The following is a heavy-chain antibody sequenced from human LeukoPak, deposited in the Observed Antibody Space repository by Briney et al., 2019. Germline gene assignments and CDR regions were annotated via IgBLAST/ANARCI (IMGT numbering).Heavy chain of an antibody. Sequence: SATLSLTYAVYGGSFSGYYWSWIRQPPGKGLEWIGEINHSGSTNYIPSLKSRVTISVDTSKNLFSLKLSSVTAADTAVYYCARVVWNYDILTGYYSYYYYGMDVWGQGTTVTVSS. CDR1: GGSFSGYY. D-gene: IGHD3-9*01. J-gene: IGHJ6*02. CDR2: INHSGST. V-gene: IGHV4-34*01. CDR3: ARVVWNYDILTGYYSYYYYGMDV.